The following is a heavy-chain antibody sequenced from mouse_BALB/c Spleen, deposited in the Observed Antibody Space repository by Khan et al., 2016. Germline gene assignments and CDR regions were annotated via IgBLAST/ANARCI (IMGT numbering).Heavy chain of an antibody. CDR3: ARRACGPPAWFVY. J-gene: IGHJ3*01. CDR1: GFDFSRYW. Sequence: EVKLLESGGGLVQPGGSLKLSCAASGFDFSRYWMSWVRQAPGKGLEWIGEINPDSSTINYTPSLKDKFIISRDNAKNTLYLQMSKVRSEDTALYYCARRACGPPAWFVYWGQGTLVTVSA. V-gene: IGHV4-1*02. D-gene: IGHD3-1*01. CDR2: INPDSSTI.